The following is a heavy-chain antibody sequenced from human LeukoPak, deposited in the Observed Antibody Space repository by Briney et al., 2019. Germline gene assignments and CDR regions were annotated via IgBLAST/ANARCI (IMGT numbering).Heavy chain of an antibody. V-gene: IGHV1-69*01. J-gene: IGHJ6*02. Sequence: PGGSLRLSCAASGFTFSSYAISWVRQAPGQGLEWMGGIIPIFGTANYAQKFQGRVTITADESTSTAYMELSSLRSEDTAVYYCARSYGGPNRGDYYYGMDVWGQGTTVTVSS. CDR1: GFTFSSYA. D-gene: IGHD4-23*01. CDR2: IIPIFGTA. CDR3: ARSYGGPNRGDYYYGMDV.